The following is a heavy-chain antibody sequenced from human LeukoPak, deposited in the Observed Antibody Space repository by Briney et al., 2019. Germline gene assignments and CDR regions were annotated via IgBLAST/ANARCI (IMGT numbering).Heavy chain of an antibody. D-gene: IGHD3-10*01. CDR1: GGSISVYY. J-gene: IGHJ4*02. CDR3: ARDRELGY. V-gene: IGHV4-59*01. CDR2: IYNSGST. Sequence: TSETLSLTCTVSGGSISVYYWSWIRQPPGKGLEWIGYIYNSGSTNYNPSLKSRLTISVDTSKDQFSLKLSSVTAADTAVYYCARDRELGYWGQGTLVTVSS.